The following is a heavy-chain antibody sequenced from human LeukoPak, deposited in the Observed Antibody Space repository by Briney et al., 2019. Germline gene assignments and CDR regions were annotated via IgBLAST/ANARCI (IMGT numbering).Heavy chain of an antibody. J-gene: IGHJ4*02. CDR1: GGSISSSSYY. V-gene: IGHV4-61*02. D-gene: IGHD6-13*01. CDR3: ARAGLAGYSSSWLKD. Sequence: PSETLSLTCTVSGGSISSSSYYWSWIRQPAGKGLEWIGRIYTSGSTNYNPSLKSRVTISVDTSKNQFSLKLSSVTAADTAVYYCARAGLAGYSSSWLKDWGQGTLVTVSS. CDR2: IYTSGST.